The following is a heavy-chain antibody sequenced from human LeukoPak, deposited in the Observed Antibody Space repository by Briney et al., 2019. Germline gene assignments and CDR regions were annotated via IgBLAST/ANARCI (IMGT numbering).Heavy chain of an antibody. CDR3: ARAGRHYDSSGSSWFDP. J-gene: IGHJ5*02. V-gene: IGHV1-8*01. Sequence: ASVKVSCKASGYTFTSYDINWVRQATGQGLEWMGWMNPNSGNTGYAQKFQGRVTMTRKTSISTAYMELSSLRSEDTAVYYCARAGRHYDSSGSSWFDPWGQGTLVTVSS. D-gene: IGHD3-22*01. CDR2: MNPNSGNT. CDR1: GYTFTSYD.